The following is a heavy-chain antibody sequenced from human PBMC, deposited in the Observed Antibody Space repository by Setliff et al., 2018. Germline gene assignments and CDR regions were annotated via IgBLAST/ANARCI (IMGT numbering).Heavy chain of an antibody. CDR1: GDSINSGPYY. CDR3: ARDNTIVGATDY. CDR2: LHTSGTT. D-gene: IGHD1-26*01. Sequence: SETLSLTCAVSGDSINSGPYYWSWIRQPAGEGLEWIGRLHTSGTTVYNPSLKGRVTISADTSTNHFSLKLTSVTAADTAVYYCARDNTIVGATDYWGQGALVTVSS. J-gene: IGHJ4*02. V-gene: IGHV4-61*02.